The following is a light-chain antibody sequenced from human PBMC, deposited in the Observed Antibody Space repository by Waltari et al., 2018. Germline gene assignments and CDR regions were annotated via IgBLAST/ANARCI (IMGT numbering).Light chain of an antibody. Sequence: DIQMTQSPSSLSASVGDRVTITCRASQSISSYLNWYQQKPGKDPKILIYAASSLQSGVRSRFSDSGSGTEFTLTISSLQPEDFATYYCQQSYSTPDFGPGTKVDIK. CDR1: QSISSY. J-gene: IGKJ3*01. CDR2: AAS. V-gene: IGKV1-39*01. CDR3: QQSYSTPD.